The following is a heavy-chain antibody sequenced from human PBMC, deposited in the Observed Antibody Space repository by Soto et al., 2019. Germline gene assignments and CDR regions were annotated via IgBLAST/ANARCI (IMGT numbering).Heavy chain of an antibody. J-gene: IGHJ5*02. CDR3: ARGDIVLVPASEGNWFDP. CDR2: INPDGGAT. D-gene: IGHD2-2*01. CDR1: GYSFSTYH. V-gene: IGHV1-46*01. Sequence: QVQLVQSGAEVKMPGTSVKVSCKASGYSFSTYHIHWVRQAPGQGLEWLGFINPDGGATNSAQKFQGRLRLTRDTPTSPVSMELSSLGHGDTAVYYCARGDIVLVPASEGNWFDPWGQGTLVTVS.